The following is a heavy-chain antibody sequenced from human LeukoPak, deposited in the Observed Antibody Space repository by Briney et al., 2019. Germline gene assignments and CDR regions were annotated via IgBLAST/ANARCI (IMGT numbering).Heavy chain of an antibody. CDR2: INAGNGNK. V-gene: IGHV1-3*01. D-gene: IGHD6-13*01. CDR3: ARGKGSSSWYVAPYNWFDP. Sequence: ASVKVSCKASGYTFTSYAMHWVRQAPGQRLEWMGWINAGNGNKKYSQKFQGRVTITRDTSASTAYMELSSLRSEDTAVYYCARGKGSSSWYVAPYNWFDPWGQGTLVTVSS. J-gene: IGHJ5*02. CDR1: GYTFTSYA.